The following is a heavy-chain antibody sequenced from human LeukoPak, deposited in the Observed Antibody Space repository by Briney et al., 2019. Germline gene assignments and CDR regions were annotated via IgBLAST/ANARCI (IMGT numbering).Heavy chain of an antibody. Sequence: PGGSLRLSCAVSGFAFRSYAMTWVRQAPGKGLEWVSGIGSGSGGRTYYADSVKGRFTISRDNSKNTLYLQMNSLRAEDTAVYYCAKDKDYGTYYYGMDVWGQGTTVTVSS. CDR1: GFAFRSYA. D-gene: IGHD4-17*01. CDR3: AKDKDYGTYYYGMDV. V-gene: IGHV3-23*01. CDR2: IGSGSGGRT. J-gene: IGHJ6*02.